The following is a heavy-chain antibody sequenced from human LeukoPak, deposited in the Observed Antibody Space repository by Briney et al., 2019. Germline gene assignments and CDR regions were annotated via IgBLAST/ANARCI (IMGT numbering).Heavy chain of an antibody. Sequence: GGSLRLSCAASGFTFSDYYMSWIRQAPGKGLEWISYISDRGNTMYYADFVRGRFTISRDNAKNSLYLQMNSLRADDTAVYYCATPILTGYYWGQGTLVTVSS. J-gene: IGHJ4*02. CDR2: ISDRGNTM. D-gene: IGHD3-9*01. V-gene: IGHV3-11*01. CDR3: ATPILTGYY. CDR1: GFTFSDYY.